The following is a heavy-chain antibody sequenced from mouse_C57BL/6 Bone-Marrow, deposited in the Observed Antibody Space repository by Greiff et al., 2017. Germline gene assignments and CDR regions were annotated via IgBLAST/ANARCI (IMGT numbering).Heavy chain of an antibody. D-gene: IGHD1-1*01. CDR3: AREYYYGSSYAMDY. J-gene: IGHJ4*01. CDR2: IYPGNSDT. V-gene: IGHV1-12*01. CDR1: GYTFTSYN. Sequence: LQQSGAELVRPGASVKMSCKASGYTFTSYNMHWVKQTPRQGLEWIGAIYPGNSDTSYNQKFKGKATLTVDKSSSTAYMQLSSLTSEDSAVYFCAREYYYGSSYAMDYWGQGTSVTVSS.